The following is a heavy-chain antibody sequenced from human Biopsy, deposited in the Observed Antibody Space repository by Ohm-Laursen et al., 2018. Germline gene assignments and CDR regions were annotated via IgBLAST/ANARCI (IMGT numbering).Heavy chain of an antibody. CDR3: ARGGSGSGYYGMDV. Sequence: SVKVSCKASGDTFNKYGIFWVRQAPGQGLEWMGRIIPIVDIVNYAQRFQGRATMTADKSTSTAYLDLSSLISEDTAVYYCARGGSGSGYYGMDVWGQGTTVTVSS. V-gene: IGHV1-69*04. J-gene: IGHJ6*01. CDR2: IIPIVDIV. D-gene: IGHD3-10*01. CDR1: GDTFNKYG.